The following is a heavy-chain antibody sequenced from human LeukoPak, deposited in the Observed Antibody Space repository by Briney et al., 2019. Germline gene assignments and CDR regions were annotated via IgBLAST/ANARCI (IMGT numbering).Heavy chain of an antibody. J-gene: IGHJ4*02. CDR2: IKQDGSEK. D-gene: IGHD5-24*01. CDR1: GFTFSDYL. Sequence: PGGSLRLSGVGSGFTFSDYLMSWVRQAPGKGLEWVANIKQDGSEKDYVDALKGRFTISRDNAKNSLYLQMNSLRAEDTAVYYCARWLELMRNFDWWGQGTLVTVSS. CDR3: ARWLELMRNFDW. V-gene: IGHV3-7*01.